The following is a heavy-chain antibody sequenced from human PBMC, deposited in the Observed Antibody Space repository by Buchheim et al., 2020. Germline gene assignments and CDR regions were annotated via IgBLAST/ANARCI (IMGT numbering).Heavy chain of an antibody. J-gene: IGHJ6*02. CDR3: AREIALAGLENDYYYYGMDV. V-gene: IGHV4-61*02. D-gene: IGHD6-19*01. CDR1: GGSISSGSYY. Sequence: QVQPQESGPGLVKPSQTLSLTCTVSGGSISSGSYYWTWIRQPAGKGLEWIGRIYTSGSTNYNPSLKSRVTISVDTSKNQFSLKLSSVTAADTAVYYCAREIALAGLENDYYYYGMDVWGQGTT. CDR2: IYTSGST.